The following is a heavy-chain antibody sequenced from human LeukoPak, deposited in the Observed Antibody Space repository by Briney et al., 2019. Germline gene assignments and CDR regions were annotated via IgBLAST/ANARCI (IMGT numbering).Heavy chain of an antibody. CDR1: GGSISSNNYY. CDR3: QSRFLEWLLDY. CDR2: IYYGGYT. Sequence: PSETLSLTCTVSGGSISSNNYYWGWIRQPPGKGLEWIGSIYYGGYTYYNPSLKSRVTISVDTSKNQFSLKLSSVTAADTAIYYCQSRFLEWLLDYWGQGTLVTVSS. V-gene: IGHV4-39*01. J-gene: IGHJ4*02. D-gene: IGHD3-3*01.